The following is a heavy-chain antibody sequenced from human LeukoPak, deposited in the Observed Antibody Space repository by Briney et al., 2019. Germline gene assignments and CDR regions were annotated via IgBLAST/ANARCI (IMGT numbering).Heavy chain of an antibody. CDR1: GGSISSSSYY. CDR2: IYYSGST. Sequence: SETLSLTCTVSGGSISSSSYYWGWIRQPPGKGLEWIGSIYYSGSTYYNPSLKSRVTISVDTSKNQFSLKLSSVTAADMALYYCARHRSGVTYFDYWGQGTLVTVSS. J-gene: IGHJ4*02. V-gene: IGHV4-39*01. CDR3: ARHRSGVTYFDY. D-gene: IGHD2-21*02.